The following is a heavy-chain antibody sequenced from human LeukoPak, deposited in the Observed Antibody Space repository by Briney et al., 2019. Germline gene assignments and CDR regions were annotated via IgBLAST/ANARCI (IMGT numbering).Heavy chain of an antibody. V-gene: IGHV4-4*07. CDR3: ARGRVVRGVTPYDY. CDR2: IYTSGST. Sequence: SETLSLTCTVSGGSISSYYWSWIRQPAGKGLEWIGRIYTSGSTNYNPSLKSRVTISVDTSKNQFSLKLSSVTAADTAVYYCARGRVVRGVTPYDYWGQGTLVTVSS. J-gene: IGHJ4*02. CDR1: GGSISSYY. D-gene: IGHD3-10*01.